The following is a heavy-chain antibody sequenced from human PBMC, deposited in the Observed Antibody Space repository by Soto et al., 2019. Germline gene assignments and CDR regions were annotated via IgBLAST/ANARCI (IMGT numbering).Heavy chain of an antibody. J-gene: IGHJ4*02. D-gene: IGHD2-8*02. CDR1: GGSFSGYY. Sequence: TSETLSLTCAVYGGSFSGYYWSWIRQPPGKGLEWIGEINHSGSTNYNPSLKSRVTISVDTSKNQFSLKLTSVTAADTAVYYCARDKITGLFDYWGQGTLGTVSS. V-gene: IGHV4-34*01. CDR2: INHSGST. CDR3: ARDKITGLFDY.